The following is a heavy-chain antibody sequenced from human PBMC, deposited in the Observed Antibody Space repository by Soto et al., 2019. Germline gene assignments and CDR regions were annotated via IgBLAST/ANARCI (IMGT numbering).Heavy chain of an antibody. Sequence: GASVKVSCKASGFSFTGYYIHWLRQAPGQGLEWMGWINAHSGGTEYAHKFQGRVTLTRDTSIATAYLTLTSLTSGDTALYYCAKDLTRQLAYWLDPWGQGTQVTVSS. V-gene: IGHV1-2*07. D-gene: IGHD6-6*01. CDR3: AKDLTRQLAYWLDP. CDR2: INAHSGGT. CDR1: GFSFTGYY. J-gene: IGHJ5*02.